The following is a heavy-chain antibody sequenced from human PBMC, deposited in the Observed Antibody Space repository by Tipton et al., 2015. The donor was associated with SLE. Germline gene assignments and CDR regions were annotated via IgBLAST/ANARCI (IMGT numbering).Heavy chain of an antibody. V-gene: IGHV4-59*08. J-gene: IGHJ6*02. CDR1: GGSISSYY. Sequence: TLSLTCTVSGGSISSYYWSWIRQPPGKGLEWIGYIYYSGSTNYSPSLKSRVTISVDTSKNQFSLKLSSVTAADTAVYYCASNVDIVATGGGGMDVWGQGTTVTVSS. CDR2: IYYSGST. CDR3: ASNVDIVATGGGGMDV. D-gene: IGHD5-12*01.